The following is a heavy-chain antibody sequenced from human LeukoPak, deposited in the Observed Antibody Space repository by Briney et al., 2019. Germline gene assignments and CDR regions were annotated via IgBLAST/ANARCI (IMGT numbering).Heavy chain of an antibody. D-gene: IGHD3-16*01. Sequence: GGTLRLSCAASGFTFSNYGMSWVRQAPGKGLEWVSSIRSSGDSTYYADSVKGRFTISRDNSKNTLYLQMNSLRAEDTAVYYCARGLDNWFDPWGQGTLVTVSS. V-gene: IGHV3-23*01. CDR3: ARGLDNWFDP. CDR1: GFTFSNYG. CDR2: IRSSGDST. J-gene: IGHJ5*02.